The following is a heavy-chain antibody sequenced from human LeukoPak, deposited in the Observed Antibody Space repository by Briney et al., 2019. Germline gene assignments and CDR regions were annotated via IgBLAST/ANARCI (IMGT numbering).Heavy chain of an antibody. J-gene: IGHJ4*02. V-gene: IGHV4-59*08. CDR1: CGSISSYY. CDR2: IYYSGST. D-gene: IGHD5-18*01. Sequence: PSETLSLTCTVSCGSISSYYWSWIRQPPGKGLEWIGYIYYSGSTNYNPSLKSRVTISVDTSKNQFSLKLSSVTAADTAVYYCARQNRTWIQLWSASSPFDYWGQGTLVTVSS. CDR3: ARQNRTWIQLWSASSPFDY.